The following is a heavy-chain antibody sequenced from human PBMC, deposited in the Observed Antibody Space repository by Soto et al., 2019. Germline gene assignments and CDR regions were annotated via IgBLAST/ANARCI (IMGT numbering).Heavy chain of an antibody. CDR3: ARHGIVVVPAAGMDV. V-gene: IGHV5-10-1*01. Sequence: PGESLKISCKGSGYSFTSYWISWVRQMPGKGLEWMGRIDPSDSYTNYSPSFQGHVTISADKSISTAYLQWSSLKASDTAMYYCARHGIVVVPAAGMDVWGQGTKVTVSS. CDR2: IDPSDSYT. CDR1: GYSFTSYW. D-gene: IGHD2-2*01. J-gene: IGHJ6*02.